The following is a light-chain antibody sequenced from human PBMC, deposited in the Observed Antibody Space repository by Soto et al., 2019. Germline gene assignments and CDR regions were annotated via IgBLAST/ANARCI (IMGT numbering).Light chain of an antibody. CDR3: LQNNSSPLT. V-gene: IGKV1-17*01. J-gene: IGKJ4*01. CDR1: QDIRID. CDR2: SVS. Sequence: DVQMTQSPSSXSASVGDGVTITCRASQDIRIDLSWYQQKPGRAPKRLIYSVSSLQSGVPSRFSGSGSGTEFTLTISSLQPEDFATYYCLQNNSSPLTFGGGTKVESK.